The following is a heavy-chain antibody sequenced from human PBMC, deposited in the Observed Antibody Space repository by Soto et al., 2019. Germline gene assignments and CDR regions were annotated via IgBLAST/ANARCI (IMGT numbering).Heavy chain of an antibody. V-gene: IGHV3-30*05. Sequence: PGGSLRLSCAASGFIFSNYGIHWVRQAPGKGLEWVAVISYDGSNKYYADSVKGRFTISRDNSKNTLYLQMNSLRAEDTALYYCANGRSNWPYYLDYWGQGTLVTVSS. J-gene: IGHJ4*02. CDR3: ANGRSNWPYYLDY. CDR1: GFIFSNYG. D-gene: IGHD6-13*01. CDR2: ISYDGSNK.